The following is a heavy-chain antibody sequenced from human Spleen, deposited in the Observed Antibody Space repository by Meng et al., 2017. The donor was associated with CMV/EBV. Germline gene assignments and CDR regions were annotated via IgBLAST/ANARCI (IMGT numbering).Heavy chain of an antibody. CDR1: GFTFRNYA. V-gene: IGHV3-23*01. J-gene: IGHJ6*02. CDR2: ISASGDST. CDR3: ATRGGGSYYYDRYYGMDV. Sequence: GESLKISCAASGFTFRNYAMNWVRQAPGKGLEWVSSISASGDSTSYTDSVKGRFTISRDNSRKTLFLGMDSLRAEDTAVYFCATRGGGSYYYDRYYGMDVWGPGTTVTVSS. D-gene: IGHD1-26*01.